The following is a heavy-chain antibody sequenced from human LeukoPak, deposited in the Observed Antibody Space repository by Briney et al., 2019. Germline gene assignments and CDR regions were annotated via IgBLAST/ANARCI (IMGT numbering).Heavy chain of an antibody. V-gene: IGHV4-34*01. CDR2: INHSGST. CDR1: GGSFSGYY. Sequence: SETLSLTCAVYGGSFSGYYWSWIRQPPGRGLEWMGEINHSGSTNYNPSLKSRVTISVDTSKNQFSLKLSSGTAADTAVYYCARRAYTYSSGWYGGYYFDYWGQGTLVTVSS. CDR3: ARRAYTYSSGWYGGYYFDY. J-gene: IGHJ4*02. D-gene: IGHD6-19*01.